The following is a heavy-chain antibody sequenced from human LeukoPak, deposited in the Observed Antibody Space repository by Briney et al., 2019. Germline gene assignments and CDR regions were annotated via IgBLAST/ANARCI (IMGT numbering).Heavy chain of an antibody. Sequence: PGGTLRLSCAASGYTFTSYYMHWVRQAPGQGLEWMGIINPSGGSTSYAQKFQGRVTMTRDTSTSTVYMELSSLRSEDTAVYYCAREPDYYGSGSYLNWFDPWGQGTLVTVSS. CDR3: AREPDYYGSGSYLNWFDP. CDR2: INPSGGST. V-gene: IGHV1-46*01. CDR1: GYTFTSYY. D-gene: IGHD3-10*01. J-gene: IGHJ5*02.